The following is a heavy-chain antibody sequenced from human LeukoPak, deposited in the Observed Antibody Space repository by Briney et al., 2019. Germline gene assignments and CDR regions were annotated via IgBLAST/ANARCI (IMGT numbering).Heavy chain of an antibody. CDR1: GFTVTSNY. Sequence: GGSLRLSCAASGFTVTSNYMSWVRQASGKGLEWVSVIYSGGSTYYSDSVKGRFTISTDNSKNTLYLQMNSLRAEDTAVYYCARGGERLAATRYWGQGTLVTVSS. CDR3: ARGGERLAATRY. D-gene: IGHD6-13*01. J-gene: IGHJ4*02. V-gene: IGHV3-66*01. CDR2: IYSGGST.